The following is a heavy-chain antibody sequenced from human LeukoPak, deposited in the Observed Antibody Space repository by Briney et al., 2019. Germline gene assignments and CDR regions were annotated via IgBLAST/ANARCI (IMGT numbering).Heavy chain of an antibody. CDR2: FYHSGST. CDR1: GGSISNYH. D-gene: IGHD6-19*01. J-gene: IGHJ4*02. CDR3: ASTQQWLAFDY. Sequence: SETLSLTCTVSGGSISNYHWSWMRQPPGKGLEWIGCFYHSGSTTYNPSLKSRVTTSVDTSKNEFSLKLSSVTAADTAVYYCASTQQWLAFDYWGQGILVTVSS. V-gene: IGHV4-59*01.